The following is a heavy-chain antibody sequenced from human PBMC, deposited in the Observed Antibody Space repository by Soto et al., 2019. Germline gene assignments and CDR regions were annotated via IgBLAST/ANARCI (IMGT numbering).Heavy chain of an antibody. V-gene: IGHV1-2*02. CDR3: ARDPPRYPGYCSGGSCRGDY. D-gene: IGHD2-15*01. CDR1: GYTFTGYY. J-gene: IGHJ4*02. Sequence: QVQLVQSGAEVKKPGASVKVSCKASGYTFTGYYMHWVRQAPGQGLEWMGWINPNSGGTNYAQKFQGRVTMTRDTSSSTAYMELSRLRSDDTAVYYCARDPPRYPGYCSGGSCRGDYWGQGTLVTVSS. CDR2: INPNSGGT.